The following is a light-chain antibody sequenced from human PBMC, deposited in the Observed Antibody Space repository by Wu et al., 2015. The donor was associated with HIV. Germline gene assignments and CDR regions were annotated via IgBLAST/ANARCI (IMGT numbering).Light chain of an antibody. V-gene: IGKV3-11*01. Sequence: EIVMTQSPATLSVSPGERVTLSCRASQSVSSHLAWYQHKPGQAPRLLIYDSINRATGIPTRFSGSGSGTGFTLTINTLEPEDFAVYYCQQRNTWPWTFGQGTKVEI. J-gene: IGKJ1*01. CDR2: DSI. CDR1: QSVSSH. CDR3: QQRNTWPWT.